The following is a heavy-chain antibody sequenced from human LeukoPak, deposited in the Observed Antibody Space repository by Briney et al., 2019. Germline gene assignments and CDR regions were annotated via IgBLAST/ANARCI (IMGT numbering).Heavy chain of an antibody. CDR2: IYYSGST. CDR3: ARSVVVPANFDY. J-gene: IGHJ4*02. D-gene: IGHD2-2*01. V-gene: IGHV4-39*01. Sequence: SETLSLTCTVSGGSISSSSYYWGWIRQPPGKGLEWIGSIYYSGSTYYNPSLKSRVTISVDTSKNQFSLKLSSVTAADTAVYYCARSVVVPANFDYWGQGTLVTVSS. CDR1: GGSISSSSYY.